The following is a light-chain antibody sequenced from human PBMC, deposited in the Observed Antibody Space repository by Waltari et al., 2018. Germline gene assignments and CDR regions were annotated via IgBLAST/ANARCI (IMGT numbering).Light chain of an antibody. CDR2: EGR. V-gene: IGLV2-23*01. J-gene: IGLJ1*01. Sequence: QSALTQPASVSGSPGQSITISCTGTSSDVGSYNLVSWYQQHPGKAPKLMIYEGRKRPSGVSNRVSGSKTGNTASLTISGLQAEDEADYCCCSYAGSSTFYVFGTGTKVTVL. CDR3: CSYAGSSTFYV. CDR1: SSDVGSYNL.